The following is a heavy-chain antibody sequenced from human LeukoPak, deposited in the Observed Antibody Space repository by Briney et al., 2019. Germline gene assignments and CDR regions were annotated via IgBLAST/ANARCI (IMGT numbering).Heavy chain of an antibody. CDR1: GGSISSSSYY. CDR2: MYSSGST. Sequence: SETLSLTCTVSGGSISSSSYYWGWIRQPPGEGLEWIGSMYSSGSTYYNPSLKSRVTISVDTSKNQFSLKLGSVTAADTAVYYCARSLLGNFFFDYWGQGTLVTVSS. D-gene: IGHD7-27*01. V-gene: IGHV4-39*01. CDR3: ARSLLGNFFFDY. J-gene: IGHJ4*02.